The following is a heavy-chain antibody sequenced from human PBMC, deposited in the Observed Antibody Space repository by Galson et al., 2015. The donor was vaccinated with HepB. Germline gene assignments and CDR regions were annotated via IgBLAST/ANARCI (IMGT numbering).Heavy chain of an antibody. D-gene: IGHD3-16*01. CDR1: GFTFSSYG. V-gene: IGHV3-33*08. J-gene: IGHJ4*02. CDR2: IWYDGSNK. Sequence: SLRLSCAASGFTFSSYGMHWVRQAPGKGLEWVAVIWYDGSNKYYADSVKGRFTVSRDNSKNTLYLQMNSLRAEDTAVYYCARDLRIITPSAFDYWGQGTLVTVSS. CDR3: ARDLRIITPSAFDY.